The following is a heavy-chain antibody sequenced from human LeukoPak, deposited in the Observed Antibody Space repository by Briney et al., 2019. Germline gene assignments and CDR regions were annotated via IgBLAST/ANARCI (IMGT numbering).Heavy chain of an antibody. CDR1: AFIISDYW. CDR3: AREFNIAVAGIYTGFDI. D-gene: IGHD6-19*01. Sequence: PGGSLRLSCAASAFIISDYWMSWVRQTPGKGLEWVANIKQDGSEKHYVDSAKGRFTISRDNVKNALYSQMNSLRADDTAVYYCAREFNIAVAGIYTGFDIWGQGTMVTVSS. J-gene: IGHJ3*02. V-gene: IGHV3-7*03. CDR2: IKQDGSEK.